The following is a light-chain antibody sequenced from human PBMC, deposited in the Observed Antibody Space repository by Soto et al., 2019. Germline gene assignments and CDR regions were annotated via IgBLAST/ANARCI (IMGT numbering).Light chain of an antibody. Sequence: SYELTQPPSVTVAPGQTARITCGGTNIGSTSVHWYQQRPGQAPVVVVYVDGSDRPSGIPERFSGSSSGMTATLTIGRVEAGDEADYYCQVWDIDSDHVVFGGGTKVTVL. V-gene: IGLV3-21*02. CDR2: VDGS. CDR3: QVWDIDSDHVV. CDR1: NIGSTS. J-gene: IGLJ2*01.